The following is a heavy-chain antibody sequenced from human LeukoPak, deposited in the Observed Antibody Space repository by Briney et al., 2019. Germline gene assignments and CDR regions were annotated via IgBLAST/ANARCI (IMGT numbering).Heavy chain of an antibody. Sequence: GGSLRLSCAASGFTFSNYGMHWVRQAPGKGLEWVAMISYEGSSEYYADSVKGRFTISRDTSKNTLYLEMDSLRVEDTAVYHCAKDLIGSGWHNYFDPWGQGTLVTVSS. V-gene: IGHV3-30*18. CDR1: GFTFSNYG. CDR3: AKDLIGSGWHNYFDP. D-gene: IGHD6-19*01. J-gene: IGHJ5*02. CDR2: ISYEGSSE.